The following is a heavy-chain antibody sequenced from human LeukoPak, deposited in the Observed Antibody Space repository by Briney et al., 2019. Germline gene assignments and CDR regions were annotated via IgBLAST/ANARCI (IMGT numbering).Heavy chain of an antibody. CDR3: ARQGMGDHRVFDY. V-gene: IGHV4-4*07. CDR1: GDSISSCY. D-gene: IGHD2-21*02. J-gene: IGHJ4*02. CDR2: IYASGTT. Sequence: PSETLSLTCTVSGDSISSCYWSWIRQPAGKGLEWIGRIYASGTTNYNPSLKSRVTMSVDTSKNEFSLNLISVTAADTAVFYCARQGMGDHRVFDYWGQGTLVTVSS.